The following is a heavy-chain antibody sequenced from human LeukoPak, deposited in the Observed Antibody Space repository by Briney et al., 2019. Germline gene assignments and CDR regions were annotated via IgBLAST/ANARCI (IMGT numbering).Heavy chain of an antibody. V-gene: IGHV4-31*03. J-gene: IGHJ5*02. CDR2: IYYSGST. Sequence: SETLSLTCTVSGGSISRGGYYWSWIRQHPGKGLEWIGYIYYSGSTYYNPSLKSRVTISVDTSKNQFSLKLSSVTAADTAVYYCARAIVLMVYGLNWFDPWGQGTLVTVSS. D-gene: IGHD2-8*01. CDR1: GGSISRGGYY. CDR3: ARAIVLMVYGLNWFDP.